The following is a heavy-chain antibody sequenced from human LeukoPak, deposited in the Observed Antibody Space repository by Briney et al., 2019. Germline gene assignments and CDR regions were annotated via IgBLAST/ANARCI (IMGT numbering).Heavy chain of an antibody. CDR3: AKDAVPATHLTRLYYYYYIDV. CDR2: INSDGSST. Sequence: GGSLRLSCAASGFTFSSYWMHWVRQAPGKGLVWVSRINSDGSSTSYADSVKGRFTISRDNAKNTLYLQMNSLRAEDTAVYYCAKDAVPATHLTRLYYYYYIDVWGKGTTVTVSS. CDR1: GFTFSSYW. V-gene: IGHV3-74*01. D-gene: IGHD4-23*01. J-gene: IGHJ6*03.